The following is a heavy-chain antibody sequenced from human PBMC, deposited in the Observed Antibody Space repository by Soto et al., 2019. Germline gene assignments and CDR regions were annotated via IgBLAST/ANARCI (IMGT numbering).Heavy chain of an antibody. V-gene: IGHV4-59*01. CDR2: IYYSGST. J-gene: IGHJ4*02. D-gene: IGHD2-15*01. Sequence: SETLSLTCTVSGGSISSYYWSWIRQPPGKGLEWIGYIYYSGSTNYNPSLKSRVTISVDTSKNQFSLKLSSVTAADTAVYYCARSAGYCSGGSCHPWVYFDYWGQGTLVTVS. CDR1: GGSISSYY. CDR3: ARSAGYCSGGSCHPWVYFDY.